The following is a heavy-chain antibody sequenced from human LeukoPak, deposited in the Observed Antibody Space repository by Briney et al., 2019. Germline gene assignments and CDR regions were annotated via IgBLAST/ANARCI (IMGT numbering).Heavy chain of an antibody. J-gene: IGHJ4*02. D-gene: IGHD3-10*01. V-gene: IGHV1-18*01. CDR2: ISAYNGNT. Sequence: ASVKVSCKASGYTFTSYGISWVRQAPGQGLEWMGWISAYNGNTNYAQKLQGRVTMTTDTSTSTAYMELRSLRSDDTAVYYCARDLLLWFGELLGGLGYWGQGTLVTVSS. CDR3: ARDLLLWFGELLGGLGY. CDR1: GYTFTSYG.